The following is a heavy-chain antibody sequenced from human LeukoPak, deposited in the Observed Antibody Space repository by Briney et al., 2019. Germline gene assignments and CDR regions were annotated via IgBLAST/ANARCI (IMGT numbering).Heavy chain of an antibody. CDR1: GYSISSGYY. V-gene: IGHV4-38-2*02. Sequence: PSETLSLTCTVSGYSISSGYYWGWIRQPPGQGLEWIGSIYHSGSTYYNPSLKSRVTISVDTSKNQCSLKLSSVTAADTAVYYCARAGGYCSSTSCYVDAFGIWGQGTMVTVSS. CDR3: ARAGGYCSSTSCYVDAFGI. D-gene: IGHD2-2*01. J-gene: IGHJ3*02. CDR2: IYHSGST.